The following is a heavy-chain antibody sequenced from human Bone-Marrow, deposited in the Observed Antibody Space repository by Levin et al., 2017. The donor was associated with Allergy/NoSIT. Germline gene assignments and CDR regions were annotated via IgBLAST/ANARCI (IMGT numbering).Heavy chain of an antibody. CDR2: ISYDGSNK. D-gene: IGHD3-10*01. CDR3: ARKSPGKVAIYYYGMDG. CDR1: GFTFSSYA. V-gene: IGHV3-30*04. J-gene: IGHJ6*02. Sequence: GESLKISCAASGFTFSSYAMHWVRQAPGKGLEWVAVISYDGSNKYYADSVKGRFTISRDNSKNTLYLQVNSLRAEDTAVYYCARKSPGKVAIYYYGMDGCGQGTTVTVSS.